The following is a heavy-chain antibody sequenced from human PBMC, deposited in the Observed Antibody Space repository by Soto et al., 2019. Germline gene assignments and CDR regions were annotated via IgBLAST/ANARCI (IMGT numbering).Heavy chain of an antibody. D-gene: IGHD6-19*01. CDR3: ARQWSSSGRPYYFDY. CDR2: IYYSGST. Sequence: QLQLQESGPGLVKPSETLSLTCTVSGGSISSSSYYWGWIRQPPGKGLEWIGSIYYSGSTYYNPSLKSRVTISVDTSKNQFSLKLSSVTAADTAVYYCARQWSSSGRPYYFDYWGQGTLVTVSS. J-gene: IGHJ4*02. CDR1: GGSISSSSYY. V-gene: IGHV4-39*01.